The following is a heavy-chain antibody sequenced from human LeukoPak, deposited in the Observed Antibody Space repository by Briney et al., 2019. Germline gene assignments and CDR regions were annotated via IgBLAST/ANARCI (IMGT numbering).Heavy chain of an antibody. V-gene: IGHV1-69*04. CDR1: GGTFSSYA. CDR2: IIPILGIA. J-gene: IGHJ3*02. CDR3: ARQDYYDSSGYYYPMGAFDI. D-gene: IGHD3-22*01. Sequence: ASVKVSCKASGGTFSSYAISWVRQAPGQGLEWMGRIIPILGIANYAQKFQGRVTITADKSTSTAYMELSSLRSEDTAVYYCARQDYYDSSGYYYPMGAFDIWGQGTMVTVSS.